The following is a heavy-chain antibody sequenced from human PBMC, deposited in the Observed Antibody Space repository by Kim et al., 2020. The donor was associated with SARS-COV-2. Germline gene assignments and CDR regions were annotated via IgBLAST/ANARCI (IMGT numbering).Heavy chain of an antibody. V-gene: IGHV1-18*04. Sequence: ASVKVSCKVSGYTFSKYGITWVRQAPGQGLEWMGWISAHNGNTIYAENFKARVTLTTDTSTNTGYMELRRLTSDDTAVYFCARDASLFDSSGHYFCDSDYYLHYWGQGTLITVSS. CDR3: ARDASLFDSSGHYFCDSDYYLHY. D-gene: IGHD3-22*01. CDR1: GYTFSKYG. CDR2: ISAHNGNT. J-gene: IGHJ4*02.